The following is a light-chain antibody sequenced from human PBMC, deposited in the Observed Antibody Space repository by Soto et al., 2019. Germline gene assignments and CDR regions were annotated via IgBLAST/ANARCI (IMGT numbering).Light chain of an antibody. CDR2: EVS. CDR3: SSYSGTNSHYV. V-gene: IGLV2-8*01. CDR1: SSDVGGYNY. Sequence: QSVLTQPPSASGSFGQSVTISCTGTSSDVGGYNYVSWYQQHPGKAPKLMIYEVSERPSGVPDRFSGSKSGNTASLTVSGLQADEEADYYCSSYSGTNSHYVFGTGTKVTV. J-gene: IGLJ1*01.